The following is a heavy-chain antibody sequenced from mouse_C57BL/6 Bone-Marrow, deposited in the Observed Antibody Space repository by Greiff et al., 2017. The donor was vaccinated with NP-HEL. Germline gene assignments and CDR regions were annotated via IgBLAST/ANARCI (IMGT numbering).Heavy chain of an antibody. Sequence: QVQLQQPGAELVKPGASVKLSCKASGYTFTSYWMQWVKQRPGQGLEWIGEIDPSDSYTHYNQKFKGKATLTVDTSSSTAYMQLSSLTSEDSAVYYCARYYYGSSLFAYWGQGTLVTVSA. CDR2: IDPSDSYT. CDR3: ARYYYGSSLFAY. CDR1: GYTFTSYW. D-gene: IGHD1-1*01. J-gene: IGHJ3*01. V-gene: IGHV1-50*01.